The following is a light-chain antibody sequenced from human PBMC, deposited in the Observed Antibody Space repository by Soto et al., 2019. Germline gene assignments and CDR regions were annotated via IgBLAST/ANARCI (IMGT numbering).Light chain of an antibody. V-gene: IGKV1-5*01. CDR2: DAS. Sequence: DIQVTQSPSTLSASVGDRVTITCWASQSISSWLAWYQQKPGKAPKLLIYDASSLESGVPSRFSGSGSGTEFTLTISSLQPDDFATYYCQQYNSYAWTFGQGTKVDIK. CDR3: QQYNSYAWT. J-gene: IGKJ1*01. CDR1: QSISSW.